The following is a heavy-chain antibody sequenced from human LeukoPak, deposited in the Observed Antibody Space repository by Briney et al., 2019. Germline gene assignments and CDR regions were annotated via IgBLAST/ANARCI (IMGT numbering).Heavy chain of an antibody. CDR1: GFTFSSYA. CDR3: AKDRCSNGIGCYYYYMDV. D-gene: IGHD2-8*01. Sequence: GGSLRLSCAASGFTFSSYAMHWVRQAPGKGLEWVAVISYDGSNKYYADSVKGRFTISRDNSKNTLYLQMNSLRAEDTAVYYCAKDRCSNGIGCYYYYMDVWGKGTTVTISS. V-gene: IGHV3-30*04. CDR2: ISYDGSNK. J-gene: IGHJ6*03.